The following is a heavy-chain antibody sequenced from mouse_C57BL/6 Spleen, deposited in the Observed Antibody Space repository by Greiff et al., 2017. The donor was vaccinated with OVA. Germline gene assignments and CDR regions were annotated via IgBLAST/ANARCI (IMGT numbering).Heavy chain of an antibody. CDR2: ISSGSSTI. J-gene: IGHJ4*01. D-gene: IGHD4-1*01. CDR3: ARGAWVLYAMDY. V-gene: IGHV5-17*01. CDR1: GFTFSDYG. Sequence: EVHLVESGGGLVKPGGSLKLSCAASGFTFSDYGMHWVRQAPEKGLEWVAYISSGSSTIYYADTVKGRFTISRDNAKNTLFLQMTSLRSEDTAMYYCARGAWVLYAMDYWGQGTSVTVSS.